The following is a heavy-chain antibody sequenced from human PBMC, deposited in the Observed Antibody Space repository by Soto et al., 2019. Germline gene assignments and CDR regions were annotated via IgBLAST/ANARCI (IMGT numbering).Heavy chain of an antibody. D-gene: IGHD2-15*01. CDR3: ARSLGYCSGGSCYNHYYYYMDV. V-gene: IGHV4-34*01. CDR2: INHSGST. J-gene: IGHJ6*03. CDR1: GGSFSGYY. Sequence: SETLSLTCAVYGGSFSGYYWSWIRQPPGKGLEWIGEINHSGSTNYNPSLKSRVTISVDTSKNQFSLKLSSVTAADTAVYYCARSLGYCSGGSCYNHYYYYMDVWGKGTTVTVS.